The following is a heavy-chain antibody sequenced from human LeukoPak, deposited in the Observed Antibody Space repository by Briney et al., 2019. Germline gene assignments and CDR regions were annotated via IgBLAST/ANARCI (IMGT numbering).Heavy chain of an antibody. J-gene: IGHJ4*02. V-gene: IGHV4-61*01. CDR3: ARDSGDFDY. CDR2: ISYSGST. CDR1: GGSVTSGRNH. Sequence: SETLSLTCTVSGGSVTSGRNHWNWIRQPPGKGLEWIGYISYSGSTNYNPSLKSRVTISIDTSKNQFSLKLSSVTAADTAVYYCARDSGDFDYWGQGTLVTVSP.